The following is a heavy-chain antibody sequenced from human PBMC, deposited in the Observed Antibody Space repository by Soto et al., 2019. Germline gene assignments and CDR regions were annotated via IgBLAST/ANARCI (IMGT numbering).Heavy chain of an antibody. V-gene: IGHV4-34*01. CDR1: GGSFSGYY. CDR3: ARLREDDSSGYSDS. D-gene: IGHD3-22*01. J-gene: IGHJ5*01. CDR2: INYSGST. Sequence: SETLSLTCAVYGGSFSGYYWSWIRQPPGKGLEWIGDINYSGSTNYNPSLKSRVTISVDTSKNQFSLKLSSVTAADTAVYYCARLREDDSSGYSDSWGQGTLVTVSS.